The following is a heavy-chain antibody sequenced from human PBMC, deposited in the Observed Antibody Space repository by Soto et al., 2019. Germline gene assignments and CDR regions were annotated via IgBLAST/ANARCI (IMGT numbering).Heavy chain of an antibody. Sequence: GGSLRLSCAASGFTFDDYAMHWVRQAPGKGLEWVSGISWNSGSIGYADSVKGRFTISRDNAKNSLYLQMNSLRAEDTALYYCAKDMALRIAVAGTDGAFDIWGQGTMVTVSS. CDR2: ISWNSGSI. J-gene: IGHJ3*02. D-gene: IGHD6-19*01. V-gene: IGHV3-9*01. CDR3: AKDMALRIAVAGTDGAFDI. CDR1: GFTFDDYA.